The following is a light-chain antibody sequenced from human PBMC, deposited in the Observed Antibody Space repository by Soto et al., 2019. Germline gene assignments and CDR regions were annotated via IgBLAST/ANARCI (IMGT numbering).Light chain of an antibody. Sequence: DIQMTQSPSSLSASVGDRVTITCRASQSISSYLNWYQQKPGKAPKLLIYAASSLQSGVTSRFSGSGSRTDFTLTISSLQPEDFATYYCQQSYSTLSITFGQGTRLEIK. CDR2: AAS. V-gene: IGKV1-39*01. J-gene: IGKJ5*01. CDR3: QQSYSTLSIT. CDR1: QSISSY.